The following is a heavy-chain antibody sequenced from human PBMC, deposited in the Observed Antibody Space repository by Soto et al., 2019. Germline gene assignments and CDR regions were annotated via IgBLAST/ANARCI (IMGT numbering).Heavy chain of an antibody. Sequence: QPGGSLRLSCAASGFDFRNYAMHWVRQSPGKGPEWVAITSDDGDIQYYADSVKGRFTISRDNSKNTLYLQMTSLRSEGAAVYFCARAVDAAMDPLDYWGQGTLVTVSS. CDR3: ARAVDAAMDPLDY. D-gene: IGHD5-18*01. V-gene: IGHV3-30-3*01. J-gene: IGHJ4*02. CDR1: GFDFRNYA. CDR2: TSDDGDIQ.